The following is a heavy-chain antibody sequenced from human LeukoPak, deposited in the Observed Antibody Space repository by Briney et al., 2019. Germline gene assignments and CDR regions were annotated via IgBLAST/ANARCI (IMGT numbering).Heavy chain of an antibody. CDR1: GFSFSRYY. V-gene: IGHV3-11*01. J-gene: IGHJ4*02. CDR3: TRAVGLGPGAHFDQ. CDR2: IPTSGISV. D-gene: IGHD1-26*01. Sequence: GGSLRLSCAASGFSFSRYYMSWVRQTPGKALEWISYIPTSGISVQYADSVRGRFTASRDGAKNSLHLQMDSLRVEDTAVYYCTRAVGLGPGAHFDQWGQGALVIVSS.